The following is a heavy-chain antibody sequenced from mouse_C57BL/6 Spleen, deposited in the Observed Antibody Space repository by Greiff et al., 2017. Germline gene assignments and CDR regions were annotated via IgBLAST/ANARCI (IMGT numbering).Heavy chain of an antibody. Sequence: EVNLVESGGGLVKPGGSLKLSCAASGFTFSSYAMSWVRQTPEKRLEWVATISDGGSYTYYPDNVKGRFTISRDNAKNNLYLQMSHLKSEDTAMYYCARDRELGGFDYWGQGTTLTVSS. CDR3: ARDRELGGFDY. CDR1: GFTFSSYA. V-gene: IGHV5-4*01. CDR2: ISDGGSYT. J-gene: IGHJ2*01. D-gene: IGHD4-1*01.